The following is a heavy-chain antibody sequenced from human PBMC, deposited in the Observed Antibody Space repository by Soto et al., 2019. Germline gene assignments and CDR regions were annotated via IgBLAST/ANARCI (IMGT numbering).Heavy chain of an antibody. CDR2: ISAYNGNT. CDR1: GYTFTSYG. D-gene: IGHD6-13*01. CDR3: ARFLAAAGTPGAYYYDGMDV. V-gene: IGHV1-18*04. Sequence: GPPVKVSFKASGYTFTSYGISWVRQSPGQGLEWRGWISAYNGNTNYAQKLQGRVTMTTDTSTSTAYMELRSLRSDDTAVYYCARFLAAAGTPGAYYYDGMDVCGQGTTVT. J-gene: IGHJ6*02.